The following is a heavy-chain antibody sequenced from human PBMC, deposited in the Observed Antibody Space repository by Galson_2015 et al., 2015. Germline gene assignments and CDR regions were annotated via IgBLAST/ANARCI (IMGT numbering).Heavy chain of an antibody. J-gene: IGHJ4*02. CDR3: ARSGLGILSYFDY. CDR1: GGSISSGGYS. Sequence: TLSLTCAVSGGSISSGGYSWRWIRQPPGKGLEWIGYIYHSGSTYYNPSLKSRVTISVDRSKNQFSLKLSSVTAADTAVYYCARSGLGILSYFDYWGQGTLVTVSS. V-gene: IGHV4-30-2*01. CDR2: IYHSGST. D-gene: IGHD7-27*01.